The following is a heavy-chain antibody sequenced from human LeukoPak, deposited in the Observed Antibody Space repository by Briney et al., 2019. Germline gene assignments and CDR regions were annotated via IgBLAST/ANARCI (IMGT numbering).Heavy chain of an antibody. J-gene: IGHJ3*02. CDR3: ARKDGAFDI. D-gene: IGHD2-15*01. CDR1: GFTVSSNY. V-gene: IGHV3-66*02. Sequence: PGGSLRLSCAVSGFTVSSNYMSWVRQAPGKGLEWVSVIYSGGNAYYADSVKGRFTISRDNSKNTLYLEMNSLRAEDTAVYYCARKDGAFDIWGQGTMVTVSS. CDR2: IYSGGNA.